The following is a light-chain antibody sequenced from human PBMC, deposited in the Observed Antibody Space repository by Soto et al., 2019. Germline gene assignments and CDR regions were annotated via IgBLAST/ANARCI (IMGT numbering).Light chain of an antibody. CDR1: QSVSSSSY. J-gene: IGKJ4*01. CDR2: GAS. V-gene: IGKV3-20*01. Sequence: EIVLTQSPGTLSLSPGERATLSCRASQSVSSSSYLAWYQQKPGQAPRLLIYGASSRATGIPDRFSGSGSGTAFTLTISRLEPEDFAVHYCQQYGSSLTFGGGTKVEIK. CDR3: QQYGSSLT.